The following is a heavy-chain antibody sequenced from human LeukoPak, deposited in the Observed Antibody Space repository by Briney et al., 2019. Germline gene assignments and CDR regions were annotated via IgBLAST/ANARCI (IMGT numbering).Heavy chain of an antibody. J-gene: IGHJ4*02. CDR3: AKEPSNWGWGYYFDY. CDR2: ISGSGGST. CDR1: GFTFSSYA. D-gene: IGHD7-27*01. V-gene: IGHV3-23*01. Sequence: GGSLRLSCAASGFTFSSYAMSWVRQAPGKGLEWVSAISGSGGSTYYADSVEGRFTISRDNSKNTLYLQMNSLRAEDTAVYYCAKEPSNWGWGYYFDYWGQGTLVTVSS.